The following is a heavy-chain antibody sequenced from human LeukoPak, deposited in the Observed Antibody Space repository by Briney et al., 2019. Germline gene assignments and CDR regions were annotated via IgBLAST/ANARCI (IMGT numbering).Heavy chain of an antibody. CDR1: GFTFSSYA. V-gene: IGHV3-23*01. D-gene: IGHD4-11*01. CDR2: ISGSGGST. CDR3: ARGSTSTVSTIGFYGMDV. J-gene: IGHJ6*02. Sequence: PGGSLRLSCAASGFTFSSYAMSWVRQAPGKGLEWVSAISGSGGSTYYADSVKGRFTISRDNSKNTLYLQMNTLRAEDTAVYYCARGSTSTVSTIGFYGMDVWSQGTTVTVSS.